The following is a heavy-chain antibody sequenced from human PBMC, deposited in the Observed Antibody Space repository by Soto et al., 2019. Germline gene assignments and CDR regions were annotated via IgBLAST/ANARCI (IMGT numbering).Heavy chain of an antibody. Sequence: QVQLQQSGPGLVKPSQTLSLTCTVSGGSISFDHYHWTWIRQPPGKGLVRIGYVHYSGSVLYNPSLQNRVSISVDSSKNQFSLELSSVTAADTAVYFCAREDDGGDRDYYGLDVWGQGTTVTVSS. J-gene: IGHJ6*02. CDR2: VHYSGSV. CDR1: GGSISFDHYH. V-gene: IGHV4-30-4*01. CDR3: AREDDGGDRDYYGLDV. D-gene: IGHD2-21*02.